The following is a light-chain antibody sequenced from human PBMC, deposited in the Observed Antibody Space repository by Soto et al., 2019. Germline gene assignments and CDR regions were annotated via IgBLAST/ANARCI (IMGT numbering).Light chain of an antibody. CDR3: CSYAGSFTVI. CDR2: EVI. CDR1: TSDVGSYNL. V-gene: IGLV2-23*02. Sequence: QSVLTQPASVSGSPGQSITISCTGTTSDVGSYNLAPWYQQHPGKAPKLLISEVIKRPSGVSNRFSGSKSGNTASLTISRLQAEDEANFYCCSYAGSFTVIFGGGTRVTVL. J-gene: IGLJ2*01.